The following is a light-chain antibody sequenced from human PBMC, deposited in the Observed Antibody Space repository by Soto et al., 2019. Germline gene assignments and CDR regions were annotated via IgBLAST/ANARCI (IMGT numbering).Light chain of an antibody. CDR2: DAS. CDR1: QTINNQ. Sequence: EILLTQSPGTLSLSPGETATLSCRASQTINNQLAWYQQKPGQAPRLLIYDASTRATGIPARISGSGFGTDFILTISSLEPEDFAVYFCQHRRNWPLTFGGGTKVEIK. CDR3: QHRRNWPLT. J-gene: IGKJ4*01. V-gene: IGKV3-11*01.